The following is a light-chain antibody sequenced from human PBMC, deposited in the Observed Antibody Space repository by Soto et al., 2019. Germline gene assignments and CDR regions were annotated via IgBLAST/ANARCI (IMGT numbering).Light chain of an antibody. Sequence: DIQMTQSPSSLSASVGDRVTITCQASQDISNYLSRYQHKAGKAPNLLIYDASESEKGVPGRFSGSGSGTDFTLTIISLQPEDFGTYYCQQYDSLPITFGQGTRLEIK. CDR1: QDISNY. V-gene: IGKV1-33*01. CDR3: QQYDSLPIT. J-gene: IGKJ5*01. CDR2: DAS.